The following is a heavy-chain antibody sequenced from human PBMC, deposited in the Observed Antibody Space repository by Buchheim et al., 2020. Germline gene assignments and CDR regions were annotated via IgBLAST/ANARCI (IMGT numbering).Heavy chain of an antibody. Sequence: QVQLVQSGAEVKKPGASVNVSCKASGYSFTSYYMHWVRQSPGQGLEWLAIINPSCGCTSYVQKFQGRVTMPRDTSTSTVYMELSSLRSEDTAVYYCATLDSSPFDYWGQGTL. D-gene: IGHD6-19*01. J-gene: IGHJ4*02. CDR1: GYSFTSYY. CDR3: ATLDSSPFDY. CDR2: INPSCGCT. V-gene: IGHV1-46*01.